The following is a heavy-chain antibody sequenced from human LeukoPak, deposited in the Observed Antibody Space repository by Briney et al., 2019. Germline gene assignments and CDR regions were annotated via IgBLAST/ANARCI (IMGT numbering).Heavy chain of an antibody. V-gene: IGHV1-8*03. CDR2: MNPNSGNT. Sequence: ASVKVSCKASDYTFTHYGISWMRQATGQGLEWMGWMNPNSGNTGYAQKFQGRVTITRNTSISTAYMELSSLRSEDTAVYYCARDERYDSSGYPFDYWGQGTLVTVSS. CDR1: DYTFTHYG. J-gene: IGHJ4*02. D-gene: IGHD3-22*01. CDR3: ARDERYDSSGYPFDY.